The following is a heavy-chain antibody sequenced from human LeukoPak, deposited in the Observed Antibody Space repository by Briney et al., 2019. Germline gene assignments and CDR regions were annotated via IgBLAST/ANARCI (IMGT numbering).Heavy chain of an antibody. CDR1: GFTFSDYY. V-gene: IGHV3-11*01. J-gene: IGHJ3*02. CDR2: ISSSSSTI. Sequence: PGGSLRLSCAASGFTFSDYYMSWIRQAPGKGLEWVSYISSSSSTIYYADSVKGRFTISRDNAKNSLYLQMNSLRAEDTAVYYCAKDLGTTATIEGIWGRGTMVTVSS. CDR3: AKDLGTTATIEGI. D-gene: IGHD1/OR15-1a*01.